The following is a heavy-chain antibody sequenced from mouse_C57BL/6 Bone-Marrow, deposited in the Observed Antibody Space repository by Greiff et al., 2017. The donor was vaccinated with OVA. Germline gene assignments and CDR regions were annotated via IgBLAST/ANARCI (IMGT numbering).Heavy chain of an antibody. Sequence: QVQLQQPGPELVKPGASVKLSCKASGYTFTSYWMHWVKQRPGQGLEWIGNINPRNGGTTYNAKFKSKAPLTVDKSSSTAYMQLSRLTSEDSAVYYCARWDYGYYAMDYWGQGTSVTVSS. CDR3: ARWDYGYYAMDY. CDR2: INPRNGGT. J-gene: IGHJ4*01. D-gene: IGHD1-1*01. V-gene: IGHV1-53*01. CDR1: GYTFTSYW.